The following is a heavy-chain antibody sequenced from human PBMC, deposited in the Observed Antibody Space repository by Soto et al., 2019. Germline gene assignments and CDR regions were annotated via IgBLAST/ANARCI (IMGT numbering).Heavy chain of an antibody. D-gene: IGHD3-10*01. J-gene: IGHJ1*01. V-gene: IGHV4-31*02. CDR3: VRGVLS. CDR2: IHHSGST. Sequence: WTWLRQHPGKGLEWIGNIHHSGSTFYNPSLKSRVSISVDTSKNQFSLKLSSVTAADTAVYFCVRGVLSWGQDTLVTVSS.